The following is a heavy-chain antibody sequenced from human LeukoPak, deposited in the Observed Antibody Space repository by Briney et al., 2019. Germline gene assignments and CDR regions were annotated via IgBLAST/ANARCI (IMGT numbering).Heavy chain of an antibody. CDR1: GGSISSSNW. Sequence: SGTLSLTCAVSGGSISSSNWWSWVRQPPGKGLEWIGEIYHSGSTNYNPSLKSRVTISVDTSKNQFSLKLSSVTAADTAVYYCAREGLRGWPNYGMDVWGQGTTVTVSS. CDR2: IYHSGST. D-gene: IGHD3-10*01. J-gene: IGHJ6*02. V-gene: IGHV4-4*02. CDR3: AREGLRGWPNYGMDV.